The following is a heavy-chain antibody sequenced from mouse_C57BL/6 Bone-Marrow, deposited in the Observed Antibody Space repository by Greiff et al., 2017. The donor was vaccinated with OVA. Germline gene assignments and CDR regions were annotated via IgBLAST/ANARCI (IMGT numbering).Heavy chain of an antibody. V-gene: IGHV5-9-1*02. J-gene: IGHJ4*01. CDR1: GFTFSSYA. D-gene: IGHD2-1*01. CDR2: ISSGGDYI. Sequence: EVKVEESGAGLVKPGGSLKLSCAASGFTFSSYAMSWVRQTPEKRLEWVAYISSGGDYIYYADTVKGRFTISRDNDRNTLYLQMSSLKSEDTAMYYCTRLLDAMDYWGQGTSVTVSS. CDR3: TRLLDAMDY.